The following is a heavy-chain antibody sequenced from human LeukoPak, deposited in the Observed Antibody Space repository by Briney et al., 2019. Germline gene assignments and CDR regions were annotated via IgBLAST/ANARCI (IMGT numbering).Heavy chain of an antibody. CDR3: AKHYMGSYYNRGLDY. CDR2: IYYSGYT. Sequence: PSETLSLTCTVSSGSISSYFWSWIRQPPGKGLEWIGSIYYSGYTYYNPSVESRVTISVDTSKNQFSLKLSSVTAADTAVYYCAKHYMGSYYNRGLDYWGQGTLVTVSS. V-gene: IGHV4-59*05. CDR1: SGSISSYF. J-gene: IGHJ4*02. D-gene: IGHD3-10*01.